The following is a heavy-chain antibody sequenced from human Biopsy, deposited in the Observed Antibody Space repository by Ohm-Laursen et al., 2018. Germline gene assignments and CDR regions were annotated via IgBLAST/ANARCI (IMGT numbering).Heavy chain of an antibody. V-gene: IGHV3-23*01. J-gene: IGHJ4*02. Sequence: SLRLSCAASGFSFDNYAMNWVRQAPGKGLEWVSTISGSGGSTYYADSVKGRFTTSRDASKNTLYPLMNSLRAEDTAMYYCAKGGYCTTTSCYMDVDYWGQGTLVTVSS. CDR1: GFSFDNYA. D-gene: IGHD2-2*02. CDR3: AKGGYCTTTSCYMDVDY. CDR2: ISGSGGST.